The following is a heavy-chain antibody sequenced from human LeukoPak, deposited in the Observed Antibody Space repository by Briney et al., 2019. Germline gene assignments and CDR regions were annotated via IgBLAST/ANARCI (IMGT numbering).Heavy chain of an antibody. Sequence: ASVKVSCKASGYTFTSYGISWVRQAPGQGLEWMGWISAYNGNTNYAQKLQGRVTMTTDTSTSTAYMELRSLRPDDTAVYYCARDRSWSSSDYYYYYYMDVWGKGTTVTVSS. J-gene: IGHJ6*03. CDR3: ARDRSWSSSDYYYYYYMDV. D-gene: IGHD6-6*01. V-gene: IGHV1-18*01. CDR1: GYTFTSYG. CDR2: ISAYNGNT.